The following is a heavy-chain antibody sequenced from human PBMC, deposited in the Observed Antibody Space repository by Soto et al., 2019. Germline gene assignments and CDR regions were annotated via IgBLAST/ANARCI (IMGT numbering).Heavy chain of an antibody. D-gene: IGHD3-3*01. CDR3: ARDMPDFCSGYYLFASQLGAPGDY. CDR2: ISAYNGNT. J-gene: IGHJ4*02. Sequence: QVQLVQSGAEVKKPGASVKVSCKASGYTFTSYGISWVRQAPGQGLEWMGWISAYNGNTNYAQKLQGRVTMTTDTSTSTAYMELRSLRSDDTAVYYCARDMPDFCSGYYLFASQLGAPGDYWGQGTLVTVSS. V-gene: IGHV1-18*01. CDR1: GYTFTSYG.